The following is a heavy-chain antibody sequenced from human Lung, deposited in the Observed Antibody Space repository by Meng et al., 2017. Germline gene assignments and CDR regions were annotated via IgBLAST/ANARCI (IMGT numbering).Heavy chain of an antibody. CDR3: STSGYTSGNDY. Sequence: GESLKISCAVSGFTFSNAHMNWVRQAPGKGLEWVGRIKVITEGGTTNYAAPVKGRFTISRDDSSNTLYLQMNSLKTEDTDVYYCSTSGYTSGNDYWGRGTLVTVSS. V-gene: IGHV3-15*01. D-gene: IGHD6-19*01. J-gene: IGHJ4*02. CDR2: IKVITEGGTT. CDR1: GFTFSNAH.